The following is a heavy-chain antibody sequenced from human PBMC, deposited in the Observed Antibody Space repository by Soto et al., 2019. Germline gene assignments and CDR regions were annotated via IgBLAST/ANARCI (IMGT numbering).Heavy chain of an antibody. V-gene: IGHV3-30*18. J-gene: IGHJ3*02. D-gene: IGHD6-19*01. CDR2: ISYDGSNK. CDR3: AKGTSRRIAVARDAFDI. Sequence: PGGSLRLSCAASGFTFSSYGMHWVRQAPGKGLEWVAVISYDGSNKYYADSVKGRFTISRDNSKNTLYLQMNSLRAEDTAVYYCAKGTSRRIAVARDAFDIWGQGTMVTVSS. CDR1: GFTFSSYG.